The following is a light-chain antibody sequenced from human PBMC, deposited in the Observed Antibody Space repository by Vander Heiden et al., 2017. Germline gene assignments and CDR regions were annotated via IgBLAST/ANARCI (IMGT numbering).Light chain of an antibody. V-gene: IGKV3-20*01. CDR3: QEYGSSPPMYT. J-gene: IGKJ2*01. CDR2: GTA. CDR1: AIVSSSY. Sequence: TVLTPSPRSRSLSPGDGATLTCSASAIVSSSYFSCYHQKPGQAPRLLIYGTASRSTGIPDRFSGSGSGTDFTLTISRLEPEDFAVYYCQEYGSSPPMYTFGQGTKLEIK.